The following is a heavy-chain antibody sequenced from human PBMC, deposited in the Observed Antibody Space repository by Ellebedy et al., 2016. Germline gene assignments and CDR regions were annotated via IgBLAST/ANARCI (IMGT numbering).Heavy chain of an antibody. CDR1: GFTFSSYS. CDR3: ARGGYYDSDDAFDI. V-gene: IGHV3-21*01. J-gene: IGHJ3*02. CDR2: ISGSGSYK. Sequence: GGSLRLXXAASGFTFSSYSMNWVRQAPGKGLEWVSSISGSGSYKYYADSVKGRFTISRDNAKNSLFLQMNSLRAEDTAVYNCARGGYYDSDDAFDIWGQGTMVTVSS. D-gene: IGHD3-22*01.